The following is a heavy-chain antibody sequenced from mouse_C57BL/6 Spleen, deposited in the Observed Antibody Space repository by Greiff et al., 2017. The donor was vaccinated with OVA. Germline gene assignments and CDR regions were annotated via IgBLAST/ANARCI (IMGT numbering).Heavy chain of an antibody. D-gene: IGHD5-1-1*01. CDR1: GYSITSGYY. Sequence: EVQLQQSGPGLVKPSQSLSLTCSVTGYSITSGYYWNWIRQFPGNKLEWMGYISYDGSNNYNPSLKNRISITRDTSKNQLFLKLNAVTTEDTATYYCARGSYTCDVWGTGTTVTVSS. CDR2: ISYDGSN. CDR3: ARGSYTCDV. V-gene: IGHV3-6*01. J-gene: IGHJ1*03.